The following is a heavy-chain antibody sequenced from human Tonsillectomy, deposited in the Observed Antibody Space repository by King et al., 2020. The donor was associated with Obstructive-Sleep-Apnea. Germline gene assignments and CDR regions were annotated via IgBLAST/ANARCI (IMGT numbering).Heavy chain of an antibody. D-gene: IGHD3-22*01. CDR2: INHSGST. J-gene: IGHJ4*02. CDR1: GGSFSGYY. CDR3: ARGTLTQYYYDSSGYYFDY. V-gene: IGHV4-34*01. Sequence: VQLQQWGAGLLKPSETLSLNCAVYGGSFSGYYWSWIRQPPGKGLEWIGEINHSGSTNYNPSLKSRVTISVDTSKNQFSLKLSSVTAADTAVYYCARGTLTQYYYDSSGYYFDYWGQGTLVTVSS.